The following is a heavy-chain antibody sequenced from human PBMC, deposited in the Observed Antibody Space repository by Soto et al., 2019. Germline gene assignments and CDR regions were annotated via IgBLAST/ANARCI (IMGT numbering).Heavy chain of an antibody. CDR2: IDHSGNT. CDR1: ADSFSNYY. J-gene: IGHJ4*02. D-gene: IGHD1-26*01. V-gene: IGHV4-34*01. Sequence: QVQLQQWGAGLLKPSETLSLTCGVNADSFSNYYWIWIRQPPGKGLEWIGEIDHSGNTNYSPSLKSRVTMSVDTSKNQFSLRLTSVTAADTAVYYCVGGRGRLVGFDYSGQGTLVTVSS. CDR3: VGGRGRLVGFDY.